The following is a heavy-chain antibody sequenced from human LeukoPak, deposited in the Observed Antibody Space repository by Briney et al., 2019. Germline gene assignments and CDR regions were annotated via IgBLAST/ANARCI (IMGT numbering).Heavy chain of an antibody. CDR1: GGSFSGYY. Sequence: SETLSLTCAVYGGSFSGYYWSWIRQPPGKGLEWIGEINHSGSTNYNPSLKSRVTISVDTSKNQFSLKLSSVTAADTAVYYCARNRWLLRWIDYWGQETLVTVSS. D-gene: IGHD5-24*01. V-gene: IGHV4-34*01. CDR3: ARNRWLLRWIDY. CDR2: INHSGST. J-gene: IGHJ4*02.